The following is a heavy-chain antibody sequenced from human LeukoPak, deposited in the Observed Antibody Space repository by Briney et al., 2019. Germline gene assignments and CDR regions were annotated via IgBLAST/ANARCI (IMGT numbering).Heavy chain of an antibody. D-gene: IGHD7-27*01. Sequence: PSETLSLTCTVSGGSISSYYWSWIRQPPGKGLEWIGYIYYSGSTNYNPSLKSRVTISVDTSKNQFSLKLSSVTAADTAVYYCARSNGVNVRESLWRLDVWGKGTTVTVSS. CDR1: GGSISSYY. CDR3: ARSNGVNVRESLWRLDV. V-gene: IGHV4-59*01. CDR2: IYYSGST. J-gene: IGHJ6*04.